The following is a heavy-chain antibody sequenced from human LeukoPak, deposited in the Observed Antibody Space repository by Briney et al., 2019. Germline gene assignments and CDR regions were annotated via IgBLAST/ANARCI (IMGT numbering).Heavy chain of an antibody. CDR1: GFTFSSYW. CDR2: IKQDGSEK. V-gene: IGHV3-7*01. CDR3: GRVGAYYGSGSYSDY. Sequence: GGSLRLSCAASGFTFSSYWMSWVRQAPGKGLEWVANIKQDGSEKYYVDSVKGRFTISRDNAKKSLYLQMNSLRAEDTAVYYCGRVGAYYGSGSYSDYWGQGTLVTVSS. D-gene: IGHD3-10*01. J-gene: IGHJ4*02.